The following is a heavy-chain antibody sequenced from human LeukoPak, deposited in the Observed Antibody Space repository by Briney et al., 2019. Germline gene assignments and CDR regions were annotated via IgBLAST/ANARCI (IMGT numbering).Heavy chain of an antibody. D-gene: IGHD4/OR15-4a*01. J-gene: IGHJ6*03. CDR1: GGSISSYY. Sequence: PSETLSLTCTVSGGSISSYYWSWIRQPPGKGLEGIGYIYYSGSTNYNPSLKSRVTISVDTSKNQFSLKLSSVTAADTAVYYCARYSMELDYYYYYYMHVWGKGTTVTVSS. CDR3: ARYSMELDYYYYYYMHV. CDR2: IYYSGST. V-gene: IGHV4-59*01.